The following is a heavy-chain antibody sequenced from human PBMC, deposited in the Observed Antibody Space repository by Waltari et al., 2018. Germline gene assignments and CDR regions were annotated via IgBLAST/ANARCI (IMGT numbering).Heavy chain of an antibody. CDR2: INPNNGDT. CDR3: ATTGDLYYENSRYGLLGY. Sequence: QVQLVQSGAEVKKPGASVKVSCTASGSSFNDYYIYWVRQAPGQGLYWMGRINPNNGDTAYAQRFQGSVTMTRDTSISTAYMELSSLTSDDTAVYYCATTGDLYYENSRYGLLGYWGQGTRVTVSS. CDR1: GSSFNDYY. J-gene: IGHJ4*02. D-gene: IGHD3-22*01. V-gene: IGHV1-2*06.